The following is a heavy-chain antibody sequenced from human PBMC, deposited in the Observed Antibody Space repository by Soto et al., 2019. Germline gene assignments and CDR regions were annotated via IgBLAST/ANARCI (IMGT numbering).Heavy chain of an antibody. V-gene: IGHV1-24*01. D-gene: IGHD6-6*01. CDR1: GYTLTELS. CDR2: FDPEDGET. J-gene: IGHJ6*02. CDR3: ATGGEYSSSYYYYYGMDV. Sequence: ASVKVSCKVSGYTLTELSMHWVRQAPGKGLEWMGGFDPEDGETIYAQKFQGRVTMTEDTSTDTAYMELSSLRSEDTAVYYCATGGEYSSSYYYYYGMDVWGQGTKVTVSS.